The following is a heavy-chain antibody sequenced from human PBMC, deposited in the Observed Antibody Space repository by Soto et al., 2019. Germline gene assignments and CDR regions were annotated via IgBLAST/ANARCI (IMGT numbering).Heavy chain of an antibody. V-gene: IGHV3-74*01. CDR2: INNDGSTT. CDR1: GFTLSTYW. Sequence: EVQLVESGGGLVQPGGSLRLSCAASGFTLSTYWMHWVRQAPGKGLVWVSRINNDGSTTNYADAVKGRFTISRDNAKNTLYLQMNSLTAEATAVYYCARVARGAWGVFDHWGQGTLVTVSS. D-gene: IGHD3-16*01. J-gene: IGHJ4*02. CDR3: ARVARGAWGVFDH.